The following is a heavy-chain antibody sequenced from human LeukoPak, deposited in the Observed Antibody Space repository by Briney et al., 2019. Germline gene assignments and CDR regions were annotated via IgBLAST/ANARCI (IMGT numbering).Heavy chain of an antibody. J-gene: IGHJ4*02. CDR2: IRPYSGGT. CDR1: GYTFTDYY. Sequence: ASVKVSCTASGYTFTDYYMHWVRQAPGQGLEWMGWIRPYSGGTNYAQKFLGRVTMTRDTSISTTYMELSRLRSDDTAVYFCARVANPFGGVIENAVDYWVQGTLVTVSS. CDR3: ARVANPFGGVIENAVDY. D-gene: IGHD3-16*02. V-gene: IGHV1-2*02.